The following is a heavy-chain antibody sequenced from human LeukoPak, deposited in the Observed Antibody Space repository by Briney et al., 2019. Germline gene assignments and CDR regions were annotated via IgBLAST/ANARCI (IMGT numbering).Heavy chain of an antibody. CDR2: ISAYNGNT. J-gene: IGHJ4*02. CDR3: ARDREEGMFGELLPYFDY. V-gene: IGHV1-18*01. D-gene: IGHD3-10*02. Sequence: ASVKVSCKASGYAFTSYGISWVRQAPGQGLEWMGWISAYNGNTNYAQKLQGRVTMTTDTSTSTAYMELRSLRSDDTAVYYCARDREEGMFGELLPYFDYWGQGSLVTVSS. CDR1: GYAFTSYG.